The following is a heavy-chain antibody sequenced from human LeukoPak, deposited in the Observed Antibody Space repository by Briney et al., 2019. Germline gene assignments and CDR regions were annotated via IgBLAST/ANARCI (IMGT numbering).Heavy chain of an antibody. J-gene: IGHJ5*02. CDR2: IIPIFGTA. Sequence: SVKVSCKASGYTFTSYAISWVRQAPGQGLEWMGGIIPIFGTANYAQKFQGRVTITADKSTSTAYMELSSLRSEDTAVYYCARFSGSSWQNNWFDPWGQGTLVTVSS. V-gene: IGHV1-69*06. CDR3: ARFSGSSWQNNWFDP. D-gene: IGHD6-13*01. CDR1: GYTFTSYA.